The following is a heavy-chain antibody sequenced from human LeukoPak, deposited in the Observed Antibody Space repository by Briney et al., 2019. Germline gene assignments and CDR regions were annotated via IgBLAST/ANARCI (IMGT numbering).Heavy chain of an antibody. CDR2: IYYSGST. CDR1: GGSISSSSYY. D-gene: IGHD3-10*01. J-gene: IGHJ4*02. Sequence: SETLSLTCTVSGGSISSSSYYWGWIRQPPGKGLEWIGSIYYSGSTYYNPSLKSRVTISVDTSKNQFSLKLSSVTAADTAVYYCARQGGSGSYFPFDYWGQGTLVTVSS. CDR3: ARQGGSGSYFPFDY. V-gene: IGHV4-39*01.